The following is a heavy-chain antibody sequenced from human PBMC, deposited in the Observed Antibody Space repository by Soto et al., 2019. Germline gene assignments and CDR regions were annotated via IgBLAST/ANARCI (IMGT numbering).Heavy chain of an antibody. CDR3: ARGINHDFWSGYYRAWPTFGY. D-gene: IGHD3-3*01. CDR1: GGSFSGYY. J-gene: IGHJ4*02. V-gene: IGHV4-34*01. Sequence: PSETLSLTCAVYGGSFSGYYWSWIRQPPGKGLEWIGEINHSGSTNYNPSLKSRVTISVDTSKNQFSLKLSSVTAADTAVYYCARGINHDFWSGYYRAWPTFGYWGQGTLVTVS. CDR2: INHSGST.